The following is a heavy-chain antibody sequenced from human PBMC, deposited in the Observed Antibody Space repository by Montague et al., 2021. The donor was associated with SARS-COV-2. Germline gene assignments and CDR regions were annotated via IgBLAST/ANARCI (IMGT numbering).Heavy chain of an antibody. D-gene: IGHD5-12*01. J-gene: IGHJ4*02. V-gene: IGHV4-61*08. CDR3: ARSRSLGSGLSFPSWYFDD. CDR2: INHSGST. Sequence: LVKPTQTLTLTCTFSGFSLSTSGMCVSWIRQPPGKALEWIGYINHSGSTSSNPSFRSRVTISVDTSQNQFSLKLSSVTAADTAVYYCARSRSLGSGLSFPSWYFDDWGQGTLVTVAP. CDR1: GFSLSTSGMC.